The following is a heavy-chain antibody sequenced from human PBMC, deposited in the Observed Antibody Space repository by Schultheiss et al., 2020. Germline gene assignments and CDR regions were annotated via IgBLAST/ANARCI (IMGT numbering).Heavy chain of an antibody. Sequence: SATLSLTCTVSGGSISSYYWSWIRQPPGKGLEWIGYIYYSGSTNYNPSLKSRVTISVDTSKNQFSLKLSSVTAADTAVYYCAGDTRAVAVGYWGQGTLVTVSS. CDR3: AGDTRAVAVGY. CDR1: GGSISSYY. CDR2: IYYSGST. D-gene: IGHD6-19*01. V-gene: IGHV4-59*01. J-gene: IGHJ4*02.